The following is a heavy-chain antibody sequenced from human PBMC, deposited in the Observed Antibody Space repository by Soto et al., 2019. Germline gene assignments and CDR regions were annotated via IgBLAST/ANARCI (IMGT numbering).Heavy chain of an antibody. V-gene: IGHV1-69*02. Sequence: QVQLVQSGAEVKKPGSSVKVSCKASGGTFSSYTISWVRQAPGQGLEWMGRIIPILGIANYAQKFQGRVTNTADKSTSTAYMELSSLRSEDTDVYYCARGGITFGGVIAQVDYWGQGTLVTVSS. CDR1: GGTFSSYT. J-gene: IGHJ4*02. CDR2: IIPILGIA. CDR3: ARGGITFGGVIAQVDY. D-gene: IGHD3-16*02.